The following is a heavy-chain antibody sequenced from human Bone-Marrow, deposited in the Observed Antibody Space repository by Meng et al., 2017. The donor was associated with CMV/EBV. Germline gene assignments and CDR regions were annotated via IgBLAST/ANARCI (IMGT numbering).Heavy chain of an antibody. Sequence: GESLKISCAASGFTFSSYWMSWVRQAPGKGLEWVANIKQDGSEKYYVDSVKGRFTISRDNAKNSLYLQMNSLRAEDTAVYYCARDLGRNYDFWSGYYTLGGGMDVWGQATTVTVSS. J-gene: IGHJ6*02. D-gene: IGHD3-3*01. CDR3: ARDLGRNYDFWSGYYTLGGGMDV. CDR2: IKQDGSEK. CDR1: GFTFSSYW. V-gene: IGHV3-7*01.